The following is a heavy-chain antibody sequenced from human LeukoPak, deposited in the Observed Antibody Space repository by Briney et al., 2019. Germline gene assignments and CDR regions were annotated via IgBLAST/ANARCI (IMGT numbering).Heavy chain of an antibody. V-gene: IGHV3-74*01. Sequence: QAGGSLRLSCAASGFTFNSYWMHWVRQAPGNGLVWVARINSDGRSTSYADSVKGRLTISRDNAKNILYLQMNTLGAEDTAVYYCARGPAATSGNYYVGDYWGQGTLVTVSS. CDR3: ARGPAATSGNYYVGDY. D-gene: IGHD1-26*01. CDR2: INSDGRST. CDR1: GFTFNSYW. J-gene: IGHJ4*02.